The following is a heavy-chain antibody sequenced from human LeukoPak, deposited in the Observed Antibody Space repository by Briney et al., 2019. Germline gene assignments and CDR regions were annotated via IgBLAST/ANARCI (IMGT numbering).Heavy chain of an antibody. CDR3: YGASVGATNF. J-gene: IGHJ4*02. CDR2: SNANSGGT. V-gene: IGHV1-2*06. Sequence: ASVKVSCKASGYTFTGYYMHWVRQAPGQGLEWMGRSNANSGGTNYAEKFQGRVTMTRDTSISTAYMELSRLRSDDTAVYYCYGASVGATNFWGQGTLVTVSS. D-gene: IGHD1-26*01. CDR1: GYTFTGYY.